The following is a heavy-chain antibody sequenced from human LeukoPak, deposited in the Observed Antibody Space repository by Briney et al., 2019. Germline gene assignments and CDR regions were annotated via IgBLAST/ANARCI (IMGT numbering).Heavy chain of an antibody. CDR1: GGSISDKSW. CDR3: ARFPYDYVWGKPFFDS. CDR2: IDHSGST. J-gene: IGHJ4*02. V-gene: IGHV4-4*02. D-gene: IGHD3-16*01. Sequence: SETLSLTCAVSGGSISDKSWWTWVRQPPGKGLEWIGEIDHSGSTNYNPSLKSRVTISLDKSQDQFSLTLSSVTAADTAIYYCARFPYDYVWGKPFFDSWGQGTLVIVSS.